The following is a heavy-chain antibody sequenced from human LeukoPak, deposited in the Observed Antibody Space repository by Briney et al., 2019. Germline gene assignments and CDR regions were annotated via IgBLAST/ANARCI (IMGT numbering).Heavy chain of an antibody. V-gene: IGHV3-7*01. Sequence: GGSLRLSCAASGFTFSSYWMSWVRQAPGKGLEWMANIKQDGSEKYYVDSVKGRFTISRDNAKNSLYLQMNSLRAEDTAVYYCARDIGQGAIDYWGQGTLVTVSS. J-gene: IGHJ4*02. CDR3: ARDIGQGAIDY. D-gene: IGHD2-15*01. CDR2: IKQDGSEK. CDR1: GFTFSSYW.